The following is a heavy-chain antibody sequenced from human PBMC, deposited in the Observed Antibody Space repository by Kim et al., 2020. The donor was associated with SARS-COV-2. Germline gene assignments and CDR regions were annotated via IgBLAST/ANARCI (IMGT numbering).Heavy chain of an antibody. J-gene: IGHJ4*02. CDR3: ALFGSTGIDY. D-gene: IGHD3-10*01. Sequence: SETLSLTCTVSGGSISSYYWSWIRQPPGKGLEWIGYIYYSGSTNYNPSLKSRVTISVDTSKNQFSLKLSSVTAADTAVYYCALFGSTGIDYWGQGTLVTVSS. V-gene: IGHV4-59*13. CDR1: GGSISSYY. CDR2: IYYSGST.